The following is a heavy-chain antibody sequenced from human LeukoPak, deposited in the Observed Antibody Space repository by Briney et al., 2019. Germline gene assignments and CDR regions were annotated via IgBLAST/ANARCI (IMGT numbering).Heavy chain of an antibody. D-gene: IGHD3-10*01. CDR1: GYSISSGYY. CDR2: IYHSGST. J-gene: IGHJ4*02. V-gene: IGHV4-38-2*02. CDR3: ARGSITMVRGALGGY. Sequence: SETLSLTCTVSGYSISSGYYWGWIRQPPGKGLEWIGSIYHSGSTYYNPSLKSRVTISVDTSKNQFSLKLSSVTAADTAVYYCARGSITMVRGALGGYWGQGTLVTVSS.